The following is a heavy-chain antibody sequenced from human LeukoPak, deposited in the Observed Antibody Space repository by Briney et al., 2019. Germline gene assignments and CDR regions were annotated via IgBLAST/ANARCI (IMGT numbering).Heavy chain of an antibody. Sequence: SVKVSCKASGGAFSSYAISWVRQAPGQGLECMGGIIPIFGTANYAQKFQGRVTMTTDASTSTAYMELRSLRPDDTAVYYCAREVWLGGIIGTTGWFDPWGQGTLVTVSS. CDR2: IIPIFGTA. CDR1: GGAFSSYA. CDR3: AREVWLGGIIGTTGWFDP. J-gene: IGHJ5*02. V-gene: IGHV1-69*05. D-gene: IGHD1-14*01.